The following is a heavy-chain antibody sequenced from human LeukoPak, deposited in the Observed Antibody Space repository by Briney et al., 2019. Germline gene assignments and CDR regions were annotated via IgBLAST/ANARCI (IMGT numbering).Heavy chain of an antibody. J-gene: IGHJ4*02. D-gene: IGHD3-22*01. CDR1: GFTFDDYA. CDR3: AKDNYYDSSGPPDY. V-gene: IGHV3-9*01. CDR2: ISWNSGSI. Sequence: LTGGSLRLSCAASGFTFDDYAMHWVRQAPGKGLEWVSGISWNSGSIGYADSVKGRFTISRDNAKNSLYLQMNSLRAEDTALYYCAKDNYYDSSGPPDYWGQGTLVTVSS.